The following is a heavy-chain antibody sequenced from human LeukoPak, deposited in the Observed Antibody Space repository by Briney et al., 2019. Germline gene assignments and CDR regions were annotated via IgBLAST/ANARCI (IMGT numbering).Heavy chain of an antibody. CDR3: ARGVSTSGATNFDL. CDR1: GFSFSSHW. CDR2: INSGSST. Sequence: GGSLRLSCAASGFSFSSHWMHGVRQAPGKGLVWVSRINSGSSTSYADSVKGRFTMSRDNAKHTLYPQMNSLRAEDTAVYYCARGVSTSGATNFDLWGQGTLVTVSS. D-gene: IGHD2-2*01. J-gene: IGHJ4*02. V-gene: IGHV3-74*01.